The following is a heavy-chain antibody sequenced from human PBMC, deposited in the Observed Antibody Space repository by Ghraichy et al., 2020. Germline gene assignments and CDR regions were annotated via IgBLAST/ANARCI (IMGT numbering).Heavy chain of an antibody. CDR3: ARGPFTSGGWFDP. J-gene: IGHJ5*02. Sequence: SETLSLTCTVSGGSISSYYWSWIRQPPGKGLEWIGYIYYSGSTNYNPSLKSRVTISVDTSKNQFSLKLSSVTAADTAVYYCARGPFTSGGWFDPWGQGTLVTVSS. V-gene: IGHV4-59*01. D-gene: IGHD3-10*01. CDR2: IYYSGST. CDR1: GGSISSYY.